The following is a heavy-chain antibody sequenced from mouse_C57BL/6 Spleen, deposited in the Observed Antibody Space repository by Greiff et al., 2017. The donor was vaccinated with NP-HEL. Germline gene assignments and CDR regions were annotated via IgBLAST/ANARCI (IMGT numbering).Heavy chain of an antibody. D-gene: IGHD1-1*01. CDR1: GYTFTDYN. CDR2: INPNNGGT. J-gene: IGHJ1*03. Sequence: VQLQQSGPELVKPGASVKIPCKASGYTFTDYNMDWVKQSHGKSLEWIGDINPNNGGTIYNQKFKGKATLTVDKSSSTAYMELRSLTSEDTAVYYCARRGTVVATPYWYFDVWGTGTTVTVSS. CDR3: ARRGTVVATPYWYFDV. V-gene: IGHV1-18*01.